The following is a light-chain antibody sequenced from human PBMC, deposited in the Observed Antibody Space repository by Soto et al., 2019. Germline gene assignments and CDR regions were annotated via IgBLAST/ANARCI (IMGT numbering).Light chain of an antibody. Sequence: DIQMTQSPSSLSASVGDRVTITCRASQNIDSYLNWYQQRPGKAPKLLIYDASSLESGVPSRFSGSGSGTEFTLSISSLQPEDFATYYCQQSYRTPPWTFGPGTKVDIK. V-gene: IGKV1-39*01. CDR3: QQSYRTPPWT. J-gene: IGKJ1*01. CDR2: DAS. CDR1: QNIDSY.